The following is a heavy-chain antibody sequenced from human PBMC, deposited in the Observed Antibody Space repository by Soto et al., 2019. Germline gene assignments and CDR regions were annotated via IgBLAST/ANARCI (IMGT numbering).Heavy chain of an antibody. Sequence: GGSLRLSCAASGFTFSSYSMNWVRQAPGKGLEWVSSISSSSSYIYYADSVKGRFTISRDNAKNSLYLQMNSLGAEDTAVYYCASFRIFGVVIQDWFDPWGQGTLVTVSS. CDR3: ASFRIFGVVIQDWFDP. CDR2: ISSSSSYI. CDR1: GFTFSSYS. D-gene: IGHD3-3*01. J-gene: IGHJ5*02. V-gene: IGHV3-21*01.